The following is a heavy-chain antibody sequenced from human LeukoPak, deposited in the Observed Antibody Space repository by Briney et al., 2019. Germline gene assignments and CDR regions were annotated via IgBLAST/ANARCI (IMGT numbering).Heavy chain of an antibody. CDR2: ISYDGSNK. V-gene: IGHV3-30*04. D-gene: IGHD2-2*02. CDR3: ARDSGGYCSSTSCYSAYGMDV. Sequence: PGGSLRFSCAASGFTFTSYSMNWVRQAPGKGLEWVAVISYDGSNKYYADSVKGRFTISRDNSKNTLYLQMNSLRAEDTAVYYCARDSGGYCSSTSCYSAYGMDVWGQGTTVTVSS. J-gene: IGHJ6*02. CDR1: GFTFTSYS.